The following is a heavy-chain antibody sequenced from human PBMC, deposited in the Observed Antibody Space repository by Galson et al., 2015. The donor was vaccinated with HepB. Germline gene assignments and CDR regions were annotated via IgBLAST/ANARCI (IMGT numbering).Heavy chain of an antibody. CDR2: IYWNDDK. D-gene: IGHD3-3*01. V-gene: IGHV2-5*01. J-gene: IGHJ6*03. CDR3: ARHPIFGVVHYMDV. Sequence: PALVKPTQTLTLTCTFSGFSLSTSEVGVGWIRQPPGKALEWLALIYWNDDKRYSPSLKSRLTITKDTSKNQVVLTMTNMDPVDTATYYCARHPIFGVVHYMDVWGKGTTVTVSS. CDR1: GFSLSTSEVG.